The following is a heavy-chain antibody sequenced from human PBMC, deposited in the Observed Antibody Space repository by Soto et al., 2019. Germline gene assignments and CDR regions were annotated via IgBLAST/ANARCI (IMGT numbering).Heavy chain of an antibody. CDR2: IYHSGST. CDR1: GGSISSGGYS. Sequence: QLQLQESGSGLVKPSQTLSLTCAVSGGSISSGGYSWSWIRQPPGKGPEWIGYIYHSGSTYYNPSPKSRVTISEDRSKNQFSLKLSFVTAAATAVYYCARRITIFGVVIPNFDSWGQGTLVTVSS. CDR3: ARRITIFGVVIPNFDS. J-gene: IGHJ4*02. V-gene: IGHV4-30-2*01. D-gene: IGHD3-3*01.